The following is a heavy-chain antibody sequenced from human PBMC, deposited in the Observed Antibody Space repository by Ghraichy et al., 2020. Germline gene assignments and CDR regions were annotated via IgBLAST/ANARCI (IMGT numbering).Heavy chain of an antibody. CDR2: IYYNEST. D-gene: IGHD1-20*01. CDR3: ARQLVTGIKGRGPCDI. Sequence: SETLSLTCTVSGGSISSSSYYWGWIRQPPGKGLEWIGSIYYNESTYYNPSLKSRVTISVDTSKNQFSLKLSSVTAADTAGYYCARQLVTGIKGRGPCDIWGQGTMVAVS. V-gene: IGHV4-39*01. J-gene: IGHJ3*02. CDR1: GGSISSSSYY.